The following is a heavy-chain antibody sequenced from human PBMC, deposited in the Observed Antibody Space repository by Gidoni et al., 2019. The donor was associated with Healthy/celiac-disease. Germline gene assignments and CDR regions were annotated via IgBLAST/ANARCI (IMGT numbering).Heavy chain of an antibody. V-gene: IGHV3-23*01. Sequence: EVQLLESGGGLVQPGGSLRLSCAASGFTFSGDAMSWVAQAPGKGLEWVSGIRGSGGSTYYADSVKGRFTFSRDNSKNTLYLQMNSLRAEDTAVYYCAKSDVELLALYYFDYWGQGTLVTVSS. CDR3: AKSDVELLALYYFDY. J-gene: IGHJ4*02. D-gene: IGHD1-26*01. CDR2: IRGSGGST. CDR1: GFTFSGDA.